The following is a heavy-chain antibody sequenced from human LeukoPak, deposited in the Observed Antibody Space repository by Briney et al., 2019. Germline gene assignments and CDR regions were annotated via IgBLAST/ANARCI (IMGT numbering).Heavy chain of an antibody. CDR1: GFTFSSYS. D-gene: IGHD3-3*01. J-gene: IGHJ4*02. CDR2: ISGSGSST. V-gene: IGHV3-48*01. Sequence: GGSLRLSCAASGFTFSSYSMNWVRQAPGKGLQWVSYISGSGSSTHYADSVKGRFTISRDNGKHSLILQMSSLRVEDTAVYYCARDWRTLDFDYWGQGTLVTVS. CDR3: ARDWRTLDFDY.